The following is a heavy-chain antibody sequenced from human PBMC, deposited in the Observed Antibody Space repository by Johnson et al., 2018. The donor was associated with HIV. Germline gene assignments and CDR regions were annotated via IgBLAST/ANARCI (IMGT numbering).Heavy chain of an antibody. CDR2: ISGSSSTI. CDR3: AKDLELAPGAARAVGGSFDI. V-gene: IGHV3-11*04. CDR1: GFTFSDYY. D-gene: IGHD6-19*01. Sequence: QVQLVESGGGLVKPGGSLRLSCAASGFTFSDYYMNWIRQAPGKGLAWISYISGSSSTIYYADSVKGRFTISRDNSKNSLYLQLNSLRAEDTAVYYCAKDLELAPGAARAVGGSFDIWGQGTMVTVSS. J-gene: IGHJ3*02.